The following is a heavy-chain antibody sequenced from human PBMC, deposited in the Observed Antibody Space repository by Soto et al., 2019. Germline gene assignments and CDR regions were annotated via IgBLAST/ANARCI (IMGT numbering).Heavy chain of an antibody. J-gene: IGHJ4*02. CDR3: ARASDGYRSGWYVGYFDY. CDR2: IRAYTGYT. CDR1: GYTFTSYG. V-gene: IGHV1-18*04. D-gene: IGHD6-19*01. Sequence: ASVKVSCKASGYTFTSYGVSWVRQAPGQGLEWMGWIRAYTGYTNYAQKFQGRVTIATDTSTSTAYMELRSLISDDTAVYYCARASDGYRSGWYVGYFDYWGQGTLVTVSS.